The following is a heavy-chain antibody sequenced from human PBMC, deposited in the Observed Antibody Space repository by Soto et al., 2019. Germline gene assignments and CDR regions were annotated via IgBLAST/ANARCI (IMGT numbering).Heavy chain of an antibody. V-gene: IGHV1-18*01. D-gene: IGHD4-17*01. Sequence: SSVNVSCKASGYTFTSYGISGVRPAPGQGLEWMGWISAYNGNTNYAQKLQGRVTMTTDTSTSTAYMELRSLRYDDTAVYYCARDYGDYPPTYYYYYGMDVWGQGTTVTVSS. CDR1: GYTFTSYG. J-gene: IGHJ6*02. CDR3: ARDYGDYPPTYYYYYGMDV. CDR2: ISAYNGNT.